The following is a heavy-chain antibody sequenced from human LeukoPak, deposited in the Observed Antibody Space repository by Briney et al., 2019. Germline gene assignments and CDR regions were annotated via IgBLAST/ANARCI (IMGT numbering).Heavy chain of an antibody. J-gene: IGHJ4*02. V-gene: IGHV3-21*01. CDR1: GFTFSSYS. D-gene: IGHD2-2*02. Sequence: PGGSLRLSCAASGFTFSSYSMNWVRQAPGKGLEWVSSISSSSSYIYYADSVKGRFTISRDNAKNSLYLQMNSLRAEDTAVYYCASTYLVVVPAATPRERDYRGQGTLVTVSS. CDR3: ASTYLVVVPAATPRERDY. CDR2: ISSSSSYI.